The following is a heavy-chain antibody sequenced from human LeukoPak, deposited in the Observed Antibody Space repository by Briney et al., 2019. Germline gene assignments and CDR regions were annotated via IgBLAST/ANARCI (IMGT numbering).Heavy chain of an antibody. CDR2: FDPEDGET. V-gene: IGHV1-24*01. CDR3: ATVSYGLGAFDI. D-gene: IGHD5-18*01. J-gene: IGHJ3*02. CDR1: GYTLTELS. Sequence: ASVKVSCKVSGYTLTELSMHWVRQAPGKGLEWMGGFDPEDGETIYAQKFQGRVPMTEDTSTDTAYMELSSMRSEDTAVYYCATVSYGLGAFDIWGQGTMVTVSS.